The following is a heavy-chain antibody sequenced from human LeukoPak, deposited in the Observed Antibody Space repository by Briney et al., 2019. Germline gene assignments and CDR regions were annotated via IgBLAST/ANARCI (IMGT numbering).Heavy chain of an antibody. CDR2: IKSKADGGST. J-gene: IGHJ4*02. Sequence: PGGSLRLSCAASGFTSINAWMSWVRQAPGKGLEWVGRIKSKADGGSTDYAAPVKGRFTFSRDGSKNTLYLQMNSLKTEDTAVYYCTADGCAGGGCFSGHYWGQGTLVTVSS. D-gene: IGHD2-15*01. CDR3: TADGCAGGGCFSGHY. CDR1: GFTSINAW. V-gene: IGHV3-15*01.